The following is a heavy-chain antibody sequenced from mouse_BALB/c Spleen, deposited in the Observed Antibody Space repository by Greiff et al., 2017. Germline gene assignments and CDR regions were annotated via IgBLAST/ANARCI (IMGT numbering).Heavy chain of an antibody. CDR3: ARDGDYDYAMDY. J-gene: IGHJ4*01. CDR1: GFTFSSYT. Sequence: EVMLVESGGGLVQPGGSLKLSCAASGFTFSSYTMSWVRQTPEKRLEWVAYISNGGGSTYYPDTVKGRFTISRDNAKNTLYLQMSSLKSEDAAMYYCARDGDYDYAMDYWGQGTSVTVSS. D-gene: IGHD2-13*01. V-gene: IGHV5-12-2*01. CDR2: ISNGGGST.